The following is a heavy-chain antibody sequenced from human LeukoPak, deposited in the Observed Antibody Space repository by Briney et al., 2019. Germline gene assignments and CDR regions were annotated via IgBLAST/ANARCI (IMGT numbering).Heavy chain of an antibody. D-gene: IGHD1-26*01. CDR3: ARLWAGYSGIDY. V-gene: IGHV3-74*01. Sequence: PGGSLRLSCAASGFTFSNYWMQWVRHAPAKGLVLVSRVNGDGSHTDYADSVKGRFTISRDNAKNTLYLQMNSLRVEDTAVYYCARLWAGYSGIDYWGQGALVTVSS. CDR2: VNGDGSHT. CDR1: GFTFSNYW. J-gene: IGHJ4*02.